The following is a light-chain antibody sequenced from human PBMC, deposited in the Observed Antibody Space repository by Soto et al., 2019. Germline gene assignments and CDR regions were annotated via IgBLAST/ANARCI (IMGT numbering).Light chain of an antibody. Sequence: EIVLTQSPATLSLSPGERAALSCRASQSVSGNLAWYQQPPGQAPRLLIYGASTRATGIPARFSGSGFGTEFTLTISSLKSEDFAVYYCQQYNYRPPAFGQGTRVEIK. V-gene: IGKV3-15*01. CDR3: QQYNYRPPA. CDR2: GAS. J-gene: IGKJ5*01. CDR1: QSVSGN.